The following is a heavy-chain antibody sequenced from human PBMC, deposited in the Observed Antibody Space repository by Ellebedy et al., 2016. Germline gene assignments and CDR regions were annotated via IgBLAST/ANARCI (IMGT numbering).Heavy chain of an antibody. CDR2: ISSSSSYT. V-gene: IGHV3-11*06. CDR3: ARERGYTAMVNYYYYGMDV. J-gene: IGHJ6*02. CDR1: GFTFSDYY. D-gene: IGHD5-18*01. Sequence: GGSLRLXXAASGFTFSDYYMSWIRQAPGKGLEWVSYISSSSSYTNYADSVKGRFTISRDNAKNSLYLQMNSLRAEDTAVYYCARERGYTAMVNYYYYGMDVWGQGTTVTVSS.